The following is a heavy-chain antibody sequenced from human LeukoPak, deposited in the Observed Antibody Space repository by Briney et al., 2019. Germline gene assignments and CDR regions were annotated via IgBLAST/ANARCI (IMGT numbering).Heavy chain of an antibody. CDR3: ARGLGHSSGFFIDF. Sequence: ASVKVSCKASGYTFTDFGVTWVRQAPGQGLEWMGWVSAYNGDTSYAQKVQGRVTMSTDISTSTAYMELRSLRCDDTAVYYCARGLGHSSGFFIDFWGQGTLVTVSS. V-gene: IGHV1-18*01. CDR2: VSAYNGDT. J-gene: IGHJ4*02. CDR1: GYTFTDFG. D-gene: IGHD6-19*01.